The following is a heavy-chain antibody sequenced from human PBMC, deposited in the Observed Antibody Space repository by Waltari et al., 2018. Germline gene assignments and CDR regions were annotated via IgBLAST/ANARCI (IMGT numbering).Heavy chain of an antibody. CDR1: GDSMSRSYW. J-gene: IGHJ4*02. CDR2: INRSGRT. D-gene: IGHD2-15*01. CDR3: ARDRGRGIYLDT. V-gene: IGHV4-4*02. Sequence: QLQQSGPGLVTPSEFLSLTCPVSGDSMSRSYWWSWVRQSPKKGLEWIGQINRSGRTNYHPAFESRVIVSIDSSNNQFSLKLLSATAADTAVYYCARDRGRGIYLDTWGQGTLVTVSP.